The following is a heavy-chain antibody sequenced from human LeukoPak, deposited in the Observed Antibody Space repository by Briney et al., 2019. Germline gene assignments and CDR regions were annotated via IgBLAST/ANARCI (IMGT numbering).Heavy chain of an antibody. CDR1: LGSTCRSY. D-gene: IGHD5-18*01. J-gene: IGHJ6*03. CDR2: IYTIGST. V-gene: IGHV4-4*07. Sequence: PSETLSLTSTVSLGSTCRSYWRWIWPPAGRGLGWICRIYTIGSTNYNPSLKSRVSMSVDTSKNQFSLKLSSVTAADTAVYYCARVSGLWSADYYYYMDVWGKGTTVTVSS. CDR3: ARVSGLWSADYYYYMDV.